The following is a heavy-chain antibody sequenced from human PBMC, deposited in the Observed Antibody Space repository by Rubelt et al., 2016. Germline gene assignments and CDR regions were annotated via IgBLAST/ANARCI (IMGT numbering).Heavy chain of an antibody. D-gene: IGHD3-10*01. CDR1: SSYA. CDR2: ISYDGSNK. Sequence: SSYAMHWVRQAPGKGLEWVAVISYDGSNKYYADSVKGRFTISRDKSKNTLYLRMNSLRDEDSAVYYCASRTRDYGSEGAYNYWGQGTLVTVSS. V-gene: IGHV3-30*04. J-gene: IGHJ4*02. CDR3: ASRTRDYGSEGAYNY.